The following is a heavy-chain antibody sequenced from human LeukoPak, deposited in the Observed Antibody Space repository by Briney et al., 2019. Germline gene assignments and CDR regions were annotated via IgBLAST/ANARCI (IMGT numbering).Heavy chain of an antibody. CDR2: ISGCGGST. D-gene: IGHD2-2*01. CDR3: AKEYCSSTSCYELRYFDWLQYFQH. V-gene: IGHV3-23*01. Sequence: GGSLRLSCAASGFTFSSYAMSWVRQAPGKGLEWVSAISGCGGSTYYADSVKGRFTISRDNSKNTLYLQMNSLRAEDTAVYYCAKEYCSSTSCYELRYFDWLQYFQHWGQGTLVTVSS. CDR1: GFTFSSYA. J-gene: IGHJ1*01.